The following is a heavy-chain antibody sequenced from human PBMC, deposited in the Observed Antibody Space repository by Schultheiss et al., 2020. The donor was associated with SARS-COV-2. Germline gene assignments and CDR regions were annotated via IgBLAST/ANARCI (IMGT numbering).Heavy chain of an antibody. Sequence: GGSLRLSCAASGFPYQTYGMHWVRQAPGKGLEWLAVIWYDGSKRFYADSVKGRFTISRDNSKNTLSLEMNSLRVEDTAVYYCARSWFGESLVHFYFYGLDVWGQGTTVTVSS. CDR2: IWYDGSKR. J-gene: IGHJ6*02. CDR3: ARSWFGESLVHFYFYGLDV. V-gene: IGHV3-33*03. CDR1: GFPYQTYG. D-gene: IGHD3-10*01.